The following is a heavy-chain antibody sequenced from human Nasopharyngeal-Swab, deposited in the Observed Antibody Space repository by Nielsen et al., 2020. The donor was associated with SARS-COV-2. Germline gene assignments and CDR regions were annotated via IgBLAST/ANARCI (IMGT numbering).Heavy chain of an antibody. CDR2: ISYDGSNK. V-gene: IGHV3-30*03. CDR1: GFTFNMYS. D-gene: IGHD1-26*01. CDR3: AGELLRDYGMDV. J-gene: IGHJ6*02. Sequence: GESLKISCVTSGFTFNMYSMHWVRQAPGKGLEWVAVISYDGSNKYYADSVKGRFTISRDNSKNTLYLQMNSLRAEDTAVYYCAGELLRDYGMDVWGQGTTVTVSS.